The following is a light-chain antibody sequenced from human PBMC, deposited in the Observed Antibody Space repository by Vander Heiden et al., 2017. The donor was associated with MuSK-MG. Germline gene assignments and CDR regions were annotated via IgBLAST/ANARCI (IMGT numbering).Light chain of an antibody. CDR3: SSYRSSSTPYV. V-gene: IGLV2-14*03. J-gene: IGLJ1*01. CDR1: SSDIGGYNY. Sequence: QSALTQPASVSGSPGQSITISCTGTSSDIGGYNYVSWYQQHPGKAPKLMISDVSNRPSGVSNRFSGSKSGNTASLTISGLQAEDEADYYCSSYRSSSTPYVFGTGTKVTVL. CDR2: DVS.